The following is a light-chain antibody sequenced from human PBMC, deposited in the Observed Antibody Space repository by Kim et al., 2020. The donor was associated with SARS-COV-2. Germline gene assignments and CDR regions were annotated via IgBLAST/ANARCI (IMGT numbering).Light chain of an antibody. Sequence: SPGKRATLSSRASQSVSSNLAWYQQKPGQAPRLLIYGASTRATGIPARFSGSGSGTAFTLTINSLQSEDFAVYYCQQYNNWPPLTFGRGTKVDIK. CDR2: GAS. CDR3: QQYNNWPPLT. V-gene: IGKV3-15*01. CDR1: QSVSSN. J-gene: IGKJ4*01.